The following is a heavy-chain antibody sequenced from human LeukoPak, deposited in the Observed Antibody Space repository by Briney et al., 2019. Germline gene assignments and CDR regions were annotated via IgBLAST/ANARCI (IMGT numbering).Heavy chain of an antibody. CDR1: GFTFTSSA. D-gene: IGHD3-22*01. CDR2: IVVGSGNT. J-gene: IGHJ3*02. V-gene: IGHV1-58*02. CDR3: AQSSGSYDAFDI. Sequence: SVKVSCKASGFTFTSSAMQWVRQARGQRLEWIGWIVVGSGNTNYAQKFQERVTITRDMSTSTAYMELSSLRSEDTAVYYCAQSSGSYDAFDIWGQGTMVTVSS.